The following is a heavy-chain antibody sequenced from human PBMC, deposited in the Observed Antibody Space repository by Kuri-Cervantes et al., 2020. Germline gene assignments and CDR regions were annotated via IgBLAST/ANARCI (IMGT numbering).Heavy chain of an antibody. D-gene: IGHD2-15*01. CDR2: ISAYNGDT. CDR3: AREVVAHYYYYYYMDV. CDR1: GYTFTSYG. Sequence: ASVKVSCKASGYTFTSYGISWVRQASGQGLEWMGWISAYNGDTNYAQKLQGRVTMTTDTSTSTAYMELRSLRSDDTAVYYCAREVVAHYYYYYYMDVWGKGTTVTVSS. J-gene: IGHJ6*03. V-gene: IGHV1-18*01.